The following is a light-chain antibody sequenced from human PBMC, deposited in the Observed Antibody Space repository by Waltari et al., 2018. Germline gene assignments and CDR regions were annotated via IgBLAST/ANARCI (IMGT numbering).Light chain of an antibody. Sequence: QSALTQPASVSGSPGQSITISCTGTSSDVGGSNSLSWYQQHPGKAPKPMIYDVSDRPSGVSNRFSGSKSGNTASLTISGLQAEDEADYYCSSYTSSNTYVFGTGTKVTVL. V-gene: IGLV2-14*03. CDR1: SSDVGGSNS. CDR3: SSYTSSNTYV. J-gene: IGLJ1*01. CDR2: DVS.